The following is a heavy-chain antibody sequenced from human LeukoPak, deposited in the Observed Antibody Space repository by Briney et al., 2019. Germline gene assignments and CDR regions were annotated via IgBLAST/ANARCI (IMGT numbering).Heavy chain of an antibody. J-gene: IGHJ5*02. CDR1: GGSISSYY. CDR3: ARSPGSAAAGILYWFDP. CDR2: IYYSGST. V-gene: IGHV4-59*01. D-gene: IGHD6-13*01. Sequence: SETLSLTCTVSGGSISSYYWSWIRQPPGKGLEWNGYIYYSGSTNYNPSLKSRVTISVDTSKNQFSLKLSSVTAADTAVYYCARSPGSAAAGILYWFDPWGQGTLVTVSS.